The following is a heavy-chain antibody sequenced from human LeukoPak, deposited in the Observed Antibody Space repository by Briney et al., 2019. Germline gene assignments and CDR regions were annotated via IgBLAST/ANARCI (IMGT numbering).Heavy chain of an antibody. Sequence: GASVKVSCKASGYTFTAYYIHWMRQAPGQGLEWMGWINPISGGTDYAQKFQGRVTMTRDTSTSTVYMELRSLRSEDTAVYYCARGPGPADDGGGYCFDYWGQGTLVTVSS. CDR2: INPISGGT. D-gene: IGHD3-22*01. CDR1: GYTFTAYY. J-gene: IGHJ4*02. CDR3: ARGPGPADDGGGYCFDY. V-gene: IGHV1-2*02.